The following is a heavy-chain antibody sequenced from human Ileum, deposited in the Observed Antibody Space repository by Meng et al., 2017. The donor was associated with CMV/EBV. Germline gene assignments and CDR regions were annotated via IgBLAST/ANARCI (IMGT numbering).Heavy chain of an antibody. J-gene: IGHJ4*02. CDR1: GFTFSSYA. Sequence: ASGFTFSSYAMHWVRQAPGKGLEWVAVISYDGSNKYYADSVKGRFTISRDNSKNTLYLQMNSLRAEDTAVYYCARPTMGDIVAPLDYWGQGTLVTVSS. V-gene: IGHV3-30*04. CDR2: ISYDGSNK. D-gene: IGHD5-12*01. CDR3: ARPTMGDIVAPLDY.